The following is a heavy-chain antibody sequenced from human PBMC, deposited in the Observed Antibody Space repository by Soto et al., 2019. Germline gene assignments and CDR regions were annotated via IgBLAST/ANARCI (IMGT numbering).Heavy chain of an antibody. CDR1: GFTFSSYS. Sequence: EVQLVESGGGLVKPGGSLRLSCAASGFTFSSYSMNWVRQAPGKGLEWVSSISSSSSYIYYADSVKGRFTISRDNAKNSLYLQMNSLRAEDTAVYYCGGNYYDSSGYYYEYFYYYYGMDVWGQGTTVTVSS. D-gene: IGHD3-22*01. CDR2: ISSSSSYI. CDR3: GGNYYDSSGYYYEYFYYYYGMDV. J-gene: IGHJ6*02. V-gene: IGHV3-21*01.